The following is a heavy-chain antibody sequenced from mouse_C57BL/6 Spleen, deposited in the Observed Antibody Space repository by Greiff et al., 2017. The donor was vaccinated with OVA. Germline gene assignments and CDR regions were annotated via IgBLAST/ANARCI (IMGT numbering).Heavy chain of an antibody. CDR1: GFTFSSYT. CDR3: ARRELTGTFAY. J-gene: IGHJ3*01. CDR2: ISGGGGNT. V-gene: IGHV5-9*01. Sequence: EVMLVESGGGLVKPGGSLKLSCAASGFTFSSYTMSWVRQTPEKRLEWVATISGGGGNTYYPDSVKGRFTISRDNAKNTLYLQMSSLRSEDTALYYCARRELTGTFAYWGQGTLVTVSA. D-gene: IGHD4-1*01.